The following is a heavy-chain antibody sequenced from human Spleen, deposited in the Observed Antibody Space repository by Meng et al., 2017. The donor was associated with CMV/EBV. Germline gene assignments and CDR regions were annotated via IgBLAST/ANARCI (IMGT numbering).Heavy chain of an antibody. Sequence: SGGSISRNNHSWGWIRQPPGKGLEWIGSIHYGGNTYISPSLKSRVTISVDTSSNQFSLTLSSVTAADTAVYYCAKNDDYSSSLRFDSWGQGALVTVSS. V-gene: IGHV4-39*07. CDR1: GGSISRNNHS. CDR3: AKNDDYSSSLRFDS. CDR2: IHYGGNT. J-gene: IGHJ5*01. D-gene: IGHD4-11*01.